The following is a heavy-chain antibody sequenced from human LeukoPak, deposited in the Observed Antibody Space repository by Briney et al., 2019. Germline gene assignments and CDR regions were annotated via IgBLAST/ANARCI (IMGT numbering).Heavy chain of an antibody. CDR1: GGSFSSDSYY. Sequence: SETLSLTCTVSGGSFSSDSYYWTWIRQPPGKGLEWIGYIHYSGSTNYNPSLKSRVTISVDTSKNQFSLELNSVTAADTAVYYCARGGRRDGYNYNSWGQGTLVTVSS. J-gene: IGHJ4*02. D-gene: IGHD5-24*01. CDR3: ARGGRRDGYNYNS. CDR2: IHYSGST. V-gene: IGHV4-61*01.